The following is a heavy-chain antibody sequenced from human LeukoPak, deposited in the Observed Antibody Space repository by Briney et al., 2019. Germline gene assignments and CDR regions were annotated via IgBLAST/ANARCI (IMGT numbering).Heavy chain of an antibody. V-gene: IGHV3-48*04. Sequence: GGSLRLSCAASGFTFSSYSMNWVRQAPGKGLEWVSYISSSGSTIYYADSVKGRFTISRDNAKNSLYLQMNSLRAEDTAVYYCASYSAAMVSDYWGQGTLVTVSP. CDR3: ASYSAAMVSDY. CDR2: ISSSGSTI. J-gene: IGHJ4*02. CDR1: GFTFSSYS. D-gene: IGHD5-18*01.